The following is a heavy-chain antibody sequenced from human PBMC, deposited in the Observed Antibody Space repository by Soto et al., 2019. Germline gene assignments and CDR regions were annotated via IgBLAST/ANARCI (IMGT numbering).Heavy chain of an antibody. CDR2: IYYSGST. CDR1: GGSISSYY. D-gene: IGHD6-19*01. Sequence: PSETLSLTCTVAGGSISSYYWSWIRQPPGKGLEWIGYIYYSGSTNYNPSLKSRVTISVDTSKNQFSLKLNSVTPEDTAVYFCARDSSGWHWYFDLWGRGTLVTVSS. V-gene: IGHV4-59*12. CDR3: ARDSSGWHWYFDL. J-gene: IGHJ2*01.